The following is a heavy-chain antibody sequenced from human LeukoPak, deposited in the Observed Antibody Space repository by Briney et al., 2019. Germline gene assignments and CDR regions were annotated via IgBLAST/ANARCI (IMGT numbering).Heavy chain of an antibody. D-gene: IGHD3-10*01. CDR2: VAYDGINK. V-gene: IGHV3-30*04. CDR3: ARDPQAYYYGSGSPAI. J-gene: IGHJ4*02. CDR1: GFTFRSYA. Sequence: GGSLRLSCAASGFTFRSYAMHWVRQAPGKGLEWVAVVAYDGINKFYADSVKGRFTISRGNSRNTMYLQMNSLSPEDTAVYYCARDPQAYYYGSGSPAIWGQGTLVTVSS.